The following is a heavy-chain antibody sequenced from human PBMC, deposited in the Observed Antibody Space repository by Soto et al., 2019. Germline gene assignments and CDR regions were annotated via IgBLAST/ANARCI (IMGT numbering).Heavy chain of an antibody. CDR1: GFSFIGSA. Sequence: PGGSLRLSCAASGFSFIGSAMHWVRQASGKGLEWVGRMRSRANSYATTYAESVKGRFTISRDDSKNTAYLQMNSLKTEDTACYYCTTSANDKFVDYWGQGTLVTVSS. J-gene: IGHJ4*02. V-gene: IGHV3-73*01. CDR2: MRSRANSYAT. CDR3: TTSANDKFVDY. D-gene: IGHD5-12*01.